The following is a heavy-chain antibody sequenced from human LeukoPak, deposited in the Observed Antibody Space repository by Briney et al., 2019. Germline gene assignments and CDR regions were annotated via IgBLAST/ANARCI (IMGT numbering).Heavy chain of an antibody. Sequence: SETLSLTCAVSGGSISSGGYSWSWIRQPPGKGLEWIGYIYHSGSTYYNPSLKSRVTISVDRSKNQFSLKLSSVTAADTAVYYCARATHYDFWSGYYKGFDYWGQGTLVTVSS. D-gene: IGHD3-3*01. CDR2: IYHSGST. J-gene: IGHJ4*02. CDR1: GGSISSGGYS. CDR3: ARATHYDFWSGYYKGFDY. V-gene: IGHV4-30-2*01.